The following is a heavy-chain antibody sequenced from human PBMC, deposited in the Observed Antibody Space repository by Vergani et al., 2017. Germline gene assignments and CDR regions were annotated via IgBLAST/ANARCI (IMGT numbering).Heavy chain of an antibody. V-gene: IGHV1-58*02. CDR1: GFTFTSSA. Sequence: QMQLVQSGPEVKKPGTSVKVSCKASGFTFTSSAMQWVRQARGQRLEWIGWIVVGSGNTNYAQKFQERVTITRDMSTSTAYMELSSLRSEDTAVYYCARVPVPYCSSTSCYYYMDVWGKGTTVTVSS. J-gene: IGHJ6*03. D-gene: IGHD2-2*01. CDR2: IVVGSGNT. CDR3: ARVPVPYCSSTSCYYYMDV.